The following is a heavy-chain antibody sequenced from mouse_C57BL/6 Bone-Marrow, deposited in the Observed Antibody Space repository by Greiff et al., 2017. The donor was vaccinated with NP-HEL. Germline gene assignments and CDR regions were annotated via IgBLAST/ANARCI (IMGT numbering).Heavy chain of an antibody. CDR2: ISSGGDYI. CDR3: TREGYYGSSLYYAMDY. D-gene: IGHD1-1*01. CDR1: GFTFSSYA. V-gene: IGHV5-9-1*02. Sequence: EVHLVESGEGLVKPGGSLKLSCAASGFTFSSYAMSWVRQTPEKRLEWVAYISSGGDYIYYADTVKGRFTISRDNARNTLYLQMSSLKSEDTAMYYCTREGYYGSSLYYAMDYWGQGTSVTVSS. J-gene: IGHJ4*01.